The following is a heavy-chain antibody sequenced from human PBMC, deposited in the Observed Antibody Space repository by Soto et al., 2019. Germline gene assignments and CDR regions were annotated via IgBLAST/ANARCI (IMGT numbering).Heavy chain of an antibody. Sequence: SETLSLTCTVSGGSISSYYWSWIRQPPGKGLEWIGYIYYSGSTNYNPSLKSRVTISVDTSKNQFSLKLSSVTAADTAVYYCARVNYGSGSFWFDPWGQGTLVTVSS. V-gene: IGHV4-59*01. D-gene: IGHD3-10*01. CDR2: IYYSGST. J-gene: IGHJ5*02. CDR1: GGSISSYY. CDR3: ARVNYGSGSFWFDP.